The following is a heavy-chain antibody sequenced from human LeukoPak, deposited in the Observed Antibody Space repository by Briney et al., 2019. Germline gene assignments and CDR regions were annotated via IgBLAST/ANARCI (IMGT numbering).Heavy chain of an antibody. CDR2: INPSSGGT. V-gene: IGHV1-2*02. Sequence: ASVKVSCKASGYTFTGYYMHWVRQAPGQGLEWMGWINPSSGGTNYAQKFQGRVTMTRDTSISTAYMELSRLRSDDTAVYYCAVTMIVVVPVGYGMDVWGQGTTVTVSS. CDR1: GYTFTGYY. CDR3: AVTMIVVVPVGYGMDV. J-gene: IGHJ6*02. D-gene: IGHD3-22*01.